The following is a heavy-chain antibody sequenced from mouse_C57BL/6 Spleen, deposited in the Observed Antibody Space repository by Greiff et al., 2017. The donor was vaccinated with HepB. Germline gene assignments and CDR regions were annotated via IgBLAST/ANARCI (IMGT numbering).Heavy chain of an antibody. Sequence: EVKLVESGGGLVKPGGSLKLSCAASGFTFSDYGMHWVRQAPEKGLEWVAYISSGSSTIYYADTVKGRFTISRDNAKNTLCLQMTSLRSEDTAMYYCAIEFITTVVATDYAMDYWGQGTSVTVSS. J-gene: IGHJ4*01. CDR1: GFTFSDYG. D-gene: IGHD1-1*01. CDR3: AIEFITTVVATDYAMDY. V-gene: IGHV5-17*01. CDR2: ISSGSSTI.